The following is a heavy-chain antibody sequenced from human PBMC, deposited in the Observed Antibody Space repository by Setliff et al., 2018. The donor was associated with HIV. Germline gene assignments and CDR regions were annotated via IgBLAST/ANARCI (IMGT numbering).Heavy chain of an antibody. D-gene: IGHD6-19*01. Sequence: ASVKVSCKASGYTFTSYAIHWVRQAPGQRLEWMGWITVGDGNTKYSQKFQGRVTITRDTSASTAYMELSSLRSEDTAVYYCARSLERQWLVPYYMDVWGKGTTVTVSS. J-gene: IGHJ6*03. CDR3: ARSLERQWLVPYYMDV. V-gene: IGHV1-3*01. CDR2: ITVGDGNT. CDR1: GYTFTSYA.